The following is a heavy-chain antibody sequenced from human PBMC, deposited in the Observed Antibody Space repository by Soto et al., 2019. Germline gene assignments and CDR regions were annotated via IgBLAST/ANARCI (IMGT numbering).Heavy chain of an antibody. CDR1: GFTFDDYT. J-gene: IGHJ6*02. V-gene: IGHV3-43*01. CDR3: AKAPFSYYYYGMDV. CDR2: ISWDGGST. Sequence: GGSLRLSCAASGFTFDDYTMHWVRQAPGKGLEWVSLISWDGGSTYYADSVKGRFTISRDNSKNSLYLQMNSLRTEDTALYYCAKAPFSYYYYGMDVWGQGTTVTVSS.